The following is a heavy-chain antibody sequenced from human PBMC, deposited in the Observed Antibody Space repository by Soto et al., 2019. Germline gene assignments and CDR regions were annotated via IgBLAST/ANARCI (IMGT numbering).Heavy chain of an antibody. CDR1: GGSISSYY. CDR2: IYTSGST. CDR3: ARAGIEASPRENWFDP. J-gene: IGHJ5*02. Sequence: SETLSLTCTVSGGSISSYYWSWIRQPAGKGLEWIGRIYTSGSTNYNPSLKSRVTMSVDTSKNQFSLKLSSVTAADTAVYYCARAGIEASPRENWFDPWGQGTLVTVSS. V-gene: IGHV4-4*07. D-gene: IGHD6-6*01.